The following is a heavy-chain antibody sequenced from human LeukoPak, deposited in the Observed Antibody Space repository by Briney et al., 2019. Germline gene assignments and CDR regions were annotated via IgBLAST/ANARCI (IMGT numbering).Heavy chain of an antibody. CDR1: RFTFCNYA. Sequence: GGSLRLTCAASRFTFCNYAMSWVRDGPGKGLEWVSGITTVGRPYYADSVKGRFATSRDNSTNTVHLLMNSMKAEETAGYWCLENGALAVDYFIDCGPGTLVIVAS. CDR3: LENGALAVDYFID. CDR2: ITTVGRP. D-gene: IGHD6-19*01. V-gene: IGHV3-23*01. J-gene: IGHJ1*01.